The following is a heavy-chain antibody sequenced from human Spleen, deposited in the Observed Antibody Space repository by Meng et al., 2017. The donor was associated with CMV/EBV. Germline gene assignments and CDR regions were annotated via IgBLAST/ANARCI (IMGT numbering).Heavy chain of an antibody. D-gene: IGHD1-26*01. J-gene: IGHJ4*02. CDR2: ISSTSSYI. Sequence: GGSLRLSCAASGFTFSSYSMNWVRQAPGKGLEWVSSISSTSSYIYYADSVKGRFTISRDNAKNSLYLQMNSLRAEDTAVYYCARWDPVGSIFDYWGQGTLVTVSS. CDR3: ARWDPVGSIFDY. V-gene: IGHV3-21*01. CDR1: GFTFSSYS.